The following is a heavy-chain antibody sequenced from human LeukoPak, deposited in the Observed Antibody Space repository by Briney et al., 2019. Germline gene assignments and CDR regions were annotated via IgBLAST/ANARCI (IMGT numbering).Heavy chain of an antibody. CDR1: GYTFTSYD. V-gene: IGHV1-8*03. D-gene: IGHD5-12*01. CDR3: ARVRRWLPHELYYMDV. Sequence: GASVKVSCKASGYTFTSYDINWVRQATGQGLEWMGWMNPNSGNTGYAQKFQGRVTITADESTSTAYMELSSLRSEDTAVYYCARVRRWLPHELYYMDVWGKGTTVTVSS. CDR2: MNPNSGNT. J-gene: IGHJ6*03.